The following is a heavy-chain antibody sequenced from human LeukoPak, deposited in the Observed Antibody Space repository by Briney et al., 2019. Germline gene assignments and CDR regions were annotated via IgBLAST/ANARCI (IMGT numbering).Heavy chain of an antibody. CDR2: IYYSGGT. CDR3: ARDGLYDSSGYYMDS. Sequence: PSETLSLTCTVSGGAISIYYWSWIRQSPGKGLEWIGYIYYSGGTKYNPSLMSRVTISVDRAQNQFSLSLRSVTAADTAVYYCARDGLYDSSGYYMDSWGQGTLVIVSS. D-gene: IGHD3-22*01. J-gene: IGHJ4*02. V-gene: IGHV4-59*01. CDR1: GGAISIYY.